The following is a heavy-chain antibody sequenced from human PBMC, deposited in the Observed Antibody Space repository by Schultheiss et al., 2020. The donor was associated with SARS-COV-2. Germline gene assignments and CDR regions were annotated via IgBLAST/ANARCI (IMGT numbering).Heavy chain of an antibody. CDR1: GGSISSYY. D-gene: IGHD4-17*01. J-gene: IGHJ5*02. V-gene: IGHV4-59*08. CDR3: ARGSVWFDP. Sequence: SETLSLTCTVSGGSISSYYWSWIRQPPGKGLEWIGYIYYSGSTNYNPYLKSRVTISVDTSKNQFSLKLSSVTAADTAVYYCARGSVWFDPWGQGTLVTVSS. CDR2: IYYSGST.